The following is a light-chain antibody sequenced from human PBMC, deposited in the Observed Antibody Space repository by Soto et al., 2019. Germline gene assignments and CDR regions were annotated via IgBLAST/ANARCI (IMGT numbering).Light chain of an antibody. CDR1: SSNIGSHT. J-gene: IGLJ1*01. Sequence: QSVLTQPPSTSGTPGQRVAISCSGTSSNIGSHTVNWYQQLPGTAPKLLIYGDDKRPSGVPDRFSGSTSGTSASLVIRGLQSEDEADYYCAAWDDILNGYVFGGGTKVTVL. CDR3: AAWDDILNGYV. CDR2: GDD. V-gene: IGLV1-44*01.